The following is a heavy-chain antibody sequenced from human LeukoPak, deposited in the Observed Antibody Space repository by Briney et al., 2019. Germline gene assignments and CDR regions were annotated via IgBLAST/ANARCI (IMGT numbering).Heavy chain of an antibody. CDR3: ARLTEGGYCSSTSCTDY. D-gene: IGHD2-2*01. Sequence: SETLSLTCTVSGGSISSYYWGWIRQPPGKGLEWIGSIYYSGSTYYNPSLKSRVTISVDTSKNQFSLKLSSVTAADTAVYYCARLTEGGYCSSTSCTDYWGQGTLVTVSS. CDR2: IYYSGST. CDR1: GGSISSYY. V-gene: IGHV4-39*01. J-gene: IGHJ4*02.